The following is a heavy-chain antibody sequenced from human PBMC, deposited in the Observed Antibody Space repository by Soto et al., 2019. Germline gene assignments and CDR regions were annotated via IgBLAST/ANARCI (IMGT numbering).Heavy chain of an antibody. CDR2: SIPIFGTA. V-gene: IGHV1-69*01. J-gene: IGHJ6*02. D-gene: IGHD5-12*01. CDR1: GGTFNNYP. CDR3: ARGRGYSGDDHYYSFDMDV. Sequence: QVQLVQSGAEVKKPASSVKVSCKASGGTFNNYPITWVRQAPGEGLEWMGGSIPIFGTANYAQNFQGRVTITVDESTSTGYMELSSLRSEDTAVYYCARGRGYSGDDHYYSFDMDVWGQGTTVTVSS.